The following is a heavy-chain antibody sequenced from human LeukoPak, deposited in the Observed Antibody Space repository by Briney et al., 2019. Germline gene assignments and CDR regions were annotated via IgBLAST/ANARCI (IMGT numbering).Heavy chain of an antibody. J-gene: IGHJ5*02. V-gene: IGHV4-38-2*01. Sequence: SETLSLTCAVSGYLISTGYYWGWIRQPPGKGLEWIGHMFHSGSTYYNPSLKSRVTISGDTSKNKFSLNLSSVTAADTAVYYCARINAYDEYVWVLDHWGQGTLVTVSS. CDR3: ARINAYDEYVWVLDH. CDR1: GYLISTGYY. D-gene: IGHD3-16*01. CDR2: MFHSGST.